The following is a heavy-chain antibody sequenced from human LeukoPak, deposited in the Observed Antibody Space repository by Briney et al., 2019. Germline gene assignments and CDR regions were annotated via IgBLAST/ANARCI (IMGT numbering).Heavy chain of an antibody. CDR3: PRAIRPMGIITNVDQ. D-gene: IGHD3-22*01. CDR1: GFTFSSYG. CDR2: LSESGDGT. V-gene: IGHV3-23*01. J-gene: IGHJ4*02. Sequence: GESLRLSCLASGFTFSSYGMTWVRQAPGKGLEWVSSLSESGDGTYYADSVKGRFIISRDNSKKTVYLQMNSVRPEDTAVYYCPRAIRPMGIITNVDQWGQGTLITVSA.